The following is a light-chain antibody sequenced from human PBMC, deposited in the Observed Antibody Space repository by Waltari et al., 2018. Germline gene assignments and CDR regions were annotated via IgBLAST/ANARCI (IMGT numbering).Light chain of an antibody. Sequence: QSVLTQPPSVSGAPGQRVTISCTGSSSNIGAGYDVQWFQQLPGTAPKLLIYGNNTRPSGVPDRCAGSKSGISASLAITGLQAEDEADYYCQSYDSSLSGSDVFGSGTKVTVL. V-gene: IGLV1-40*01. CDR3: QSYDSSLSGSDV. CDR1: SSNIGAGYD. CDR2: GNN. J-gene: IGLJ6*01.